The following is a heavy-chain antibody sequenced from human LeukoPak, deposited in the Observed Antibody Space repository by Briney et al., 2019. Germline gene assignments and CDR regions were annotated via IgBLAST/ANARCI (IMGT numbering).Heavy chain of an antibody. J-gene: IGHJ4*02. CDR1: GFTLSGYW. Sequence: GGSLRLSCAAFGFTLSGYWMSWVRQAPVKGLEWVANIKQDGSDKNYLDSVKGRFTVSRDNAKNSLYLRMDSLRAEDTAVYYCVRGGGSFDSWGQGTLVTVSS. V-gene: IGHV3-7*04. D-gene: IGHD3-16*01. CDR2: IKQDGSDK. CDR3: VRGGGSFDS.